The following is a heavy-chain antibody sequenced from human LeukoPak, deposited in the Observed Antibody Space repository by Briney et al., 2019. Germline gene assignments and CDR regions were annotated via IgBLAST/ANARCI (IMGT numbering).Heavy chain of an antibody. CDR3: ARDPLYCSGGSCYSDYFDY. D-gene: IGHD2-15*01. Sequence: SQTLSLTCAISGDSVSSNSAAWNWIRQSPSRGLEWLGRTYYRSKWYNDYAVSVKSRITINPDTSKNQFSLQLNSVTPEDTAVYYCARDPLYCSGGSCYSDYFDYWGQGTLVTVSS. J-gene: IGHJ4*02. CDR1: GDSVSSNSAA. V-gene: IGHV6-1*01. CDR2: TYYRSKWYN.